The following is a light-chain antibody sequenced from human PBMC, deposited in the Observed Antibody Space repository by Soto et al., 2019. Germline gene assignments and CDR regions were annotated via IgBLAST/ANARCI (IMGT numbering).Light chain of an antibody. Sequence: EIVMTQSPTTLYVSPGYRATLSCRASQSVSSYLAWYQQKPGPAPRLLXYDASNRATGIPARFSGSGSGTDFTLTISSLEPEDFAVYYCQQRSNWPPNTTFGGGTKVDIK. V-gene: IGKV3-11*01. CDR1: QSVSSY. CDR2: DAS. J-gene: IGKJ4*01. CDR3: QQRSNWPPNTT.